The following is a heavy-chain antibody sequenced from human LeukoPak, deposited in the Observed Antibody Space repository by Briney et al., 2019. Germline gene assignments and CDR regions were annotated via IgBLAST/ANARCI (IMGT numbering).Heavy chain of an antibody. J-gene: IGHJ3*02. CDR2: IWYDGSNK. Sequence: GGSLRLSCAASGFTFSSYGMHWVRQAPGKGLEWVAVIWYDGSNKYYADSVKGRFTISRDNSKNTLYLQMNSLRAEDTAVYYCARDLERWELVPIYAFDIWGQGTMVTVSS. D-gene: IGHD1-26*01. CDR3: ARDLERWELVPIYAFDI. V-gene: IGHV3-33*01. CDR1: GFTFSSYG.